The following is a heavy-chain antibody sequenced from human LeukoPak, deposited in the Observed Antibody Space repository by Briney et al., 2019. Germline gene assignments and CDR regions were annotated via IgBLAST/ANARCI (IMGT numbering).Heavy chain of an antibody. CDR2: INSDGSST. V-gene: IGHV3-74*03. CDR1: GFTFSSYW. CDR3: ARDPRNYYDSSGYYPRHDRLFDY. J-gene: IGHJ4*02. Sequence: GGSLRLSCAASGFTFSSYWVHWVRQAPGKGLVWVSRINSDGSSTTRADPVKGRFTISRDNAKKTLYLQMNSLRVEDTAVYYCARDPRNYYDSSGYYPRHDRLFDYWGQGTLVTVSS. D-gene: IGHD3-22*01.